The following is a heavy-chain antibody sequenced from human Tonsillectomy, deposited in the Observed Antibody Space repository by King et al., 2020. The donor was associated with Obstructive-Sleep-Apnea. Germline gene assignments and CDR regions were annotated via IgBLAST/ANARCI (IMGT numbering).Heavy chain of an antibody. J-gene: IGHJ4*02. V-gene: IGHV3-30*02. CDR3: AKDTEFCSGGSCYSDYFDY. CDR1: GFTFSSYG. Sequence: VQLVESGAGVVQPGRSLRLSCAASGFTFSSYGMHWVRQAPGKGLEGVAFIRFDGSNKYNADSVKGRFTISRDNSKNTLYLQMNSLRAEDTAVYYCAKDTEFCSGGSCYSDYFDYWGQGTLVTVSS. D-gene: IGHD2-15*01. CDR2: IRFDGSNK.